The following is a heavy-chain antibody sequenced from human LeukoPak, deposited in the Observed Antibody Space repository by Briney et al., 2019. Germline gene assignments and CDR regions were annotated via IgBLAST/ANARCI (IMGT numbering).Heavy chain of an antibody. Sequence: GGSLRLSCAASGFTFSSYWMNWVRQAPGKGLEWVANIKQDGSEKYYVDSVKGRFTISRDNAKNSLYLQMNSLRAEDTAVYYCAREVPSGYELGYYFDYWGQGTLVTVSS. CDR3: AREVPSGYELGYYFDY. CDR1: GFTFSSYW. CDR2: IKQDGSEK. D-gene: IGHD5-12*01. J-gene: IGHJ4*02. V-gene: IGHV3-7*01.